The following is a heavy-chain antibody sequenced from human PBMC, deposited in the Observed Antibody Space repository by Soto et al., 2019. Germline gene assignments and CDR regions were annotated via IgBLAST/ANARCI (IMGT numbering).Heavy chain of an antibody. D-gene: IGHD3-10*01. CDR3: ARVRDGSGSHQSSPFPYYFDY. Sequence: TSETLSLTCTVSGGSISSDYWSWIRQPPGKGLEWIGYIYYSGSTNYNPSLKSRVTISVDTSKKQFSLKLSSVTAADTAVYYCARVRDGSGSHQSSPFPYYFDYWGQGTLVTVSS. CDR1: GGSISSDY. CDR2: IYYSGST. J-gene: IGHJ4*02. V-gene: IGHV4-59*01.